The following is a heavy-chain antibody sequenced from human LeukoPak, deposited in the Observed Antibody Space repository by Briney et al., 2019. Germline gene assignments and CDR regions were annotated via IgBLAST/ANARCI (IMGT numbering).Heavy chain of an antibody. CDR2: IFYDGRDK. D-gene: IGHD4-11*01. J-gene: IGHJ6*03. CDR3: AKALYSNYYMDV. Sequence: GGSLRLSYAASGFTFSVLGSNWVRQAPGKGLEWVAVIFYDGRDKYYADSVKGRFTISRDNSRNMLFLQINSLRAEDTGVYYCAKALYSNYYMDVWGKGTAVTVSS. CDR1: GFTFSVLG. V-gene: IGHV3-33*03.